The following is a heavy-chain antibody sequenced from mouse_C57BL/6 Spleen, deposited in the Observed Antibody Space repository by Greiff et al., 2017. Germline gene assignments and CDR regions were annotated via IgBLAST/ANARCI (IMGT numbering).Heavy chain of an antibody. CDR1: GYTFTSYD. Sequence: QVHVKQSGPELVKPGASVKLSCKASGYTFTSYDINWVKQRPGQGLEWIGWIYPRDGSTKYNEKFKGKATLTVDTSTSTAYMELHSLTSEDSAVYFCATYGYYAMDYWGQGTSVTVSS. D-gene: IGHD1-1*02. CDR2: IYPRDGST. J-gene: IGHJ4*01. V-gene: IGHV1-85*01. CDR3: ATYGYYAMDY.